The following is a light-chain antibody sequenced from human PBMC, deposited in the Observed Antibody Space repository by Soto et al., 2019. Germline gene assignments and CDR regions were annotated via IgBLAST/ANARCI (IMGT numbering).Light chain of an antibody. Sequence: QSALTQPRSVSGSPGHSVTISCTGTSSDVGGYNYVSWYQQHPGKAPKLMIYDVSKRPSGVPDRFSGSKSGNTASLTISGLQTEDEADSYCCSYAGSDTLGVFGGGTKLTVL. V-gene: IGLV2-11*01. J-gene: IGLJ2*01. CDR2: DVS. CDR3: CSYAGSDTLGV. CDR1: SSDVGGYNY.